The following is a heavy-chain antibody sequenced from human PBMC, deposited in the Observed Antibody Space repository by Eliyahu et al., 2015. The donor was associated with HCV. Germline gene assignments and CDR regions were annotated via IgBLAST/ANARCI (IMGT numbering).Heavy chain of an antibody. CDR1: GPXXISATYX. D-gene: IGHD3-9*01. V-gene: IGHV4-39*01. Sequence: QLQLQESGPGLVKPSDTLSLXCXVPGPXXISATYXWGWIRQPPGKGLQWIGTISSSGNTYYNPSLKSRVTMSVDTSKNQFSLRLTSVTAEDTAIYYCARLPTGYPNWFDTWGQGTLVTVSS. CDR3: ARLPTGYPNWFDT. CDR2: ISSSGNT. J-gene: IGHJ5*02.